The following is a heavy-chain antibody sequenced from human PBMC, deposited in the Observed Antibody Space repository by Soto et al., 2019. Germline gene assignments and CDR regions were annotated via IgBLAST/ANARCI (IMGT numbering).Heavy chain of an antibody. CDR1: GYTFTSYY. J-gene: IGHJ4*02. CDR2: INPSGGRK. Sequence: QVLLVQSGAEVTRPGASVKVSCKASGYTFTSYYMHWVRQAPGQGLEWMAMINPSGGRKKYAQSFQGRVTLTRDTSTGTVDMELSSLTSEDTAIYYCARGPSCGGDCYLFDYWGQGTQVTVSS. V-gene: IGHV1-46*01. CDR3: ARGPSCGGDCYLFDY. D-gene: IGHD2-21*02.